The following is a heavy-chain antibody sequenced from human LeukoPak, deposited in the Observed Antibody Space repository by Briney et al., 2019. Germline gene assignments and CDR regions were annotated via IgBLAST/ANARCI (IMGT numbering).Heavy chain of an antibody. CDR2: IWSDGSNE. CDR3: ARDSRSDDTGGLDV. V-gene: IGHV3-33*01. CDR1: GFTFSSHG. Sequence: GGSLRLSCPTSGFTFSSHGVHWVRQAPGKGLGWVAVIWSDGSNEYYADSVKGRFTISRDNSKDTLYLEMTSLWAEDTAVYYCARDSRSDDTGGLDVWGKGTTVTVSS. D-gene: IGHD3-10*01. J-gene: IGHJ6*04.